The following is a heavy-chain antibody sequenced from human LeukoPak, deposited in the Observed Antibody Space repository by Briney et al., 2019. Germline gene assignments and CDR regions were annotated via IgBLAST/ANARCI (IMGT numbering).Heavy chain of an antibody. CDR2: IYSGGST. V-gene: IGHV3-66*02. D-gene: IGHD6-13*01. Sequence: GGSLRLSCAASGFTVSRNYMNWVRQAPGKGLEWVSVIYSGGSTYYADSVKGRFTISRDNSKNTLYLQMNSLRAEDTAVYYCAGNSRDSSPNYWGQGTLVTVSS. CDR1: GFTVSRNY. CDR3: AGNSRDSSPNY. J-gene: IGHJ4*02.